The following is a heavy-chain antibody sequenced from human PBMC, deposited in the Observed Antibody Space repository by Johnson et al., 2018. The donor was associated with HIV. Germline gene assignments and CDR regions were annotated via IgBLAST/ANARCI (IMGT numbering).Heavy chain of an antibody. CDR1: GFTFSSSG. J-gene: IGHJ3*02. D-gene: IGHD6-19*01. CDR2: IGFDGTTS. V-gene: IGHV3-30*02. Sequence: QVQLVESGGGVVQPGGSLRLSCAASGFTFSSSGMHWVRQAPGKGLEWVAFIGFDGTTSYYADPLKGRFTISRDNSKNMLDLQMNSLRAEDTAVYYCAKARSSGQGAFDIWGQGTLVTVSS. CDR3: AKARSSGQGAFDI.